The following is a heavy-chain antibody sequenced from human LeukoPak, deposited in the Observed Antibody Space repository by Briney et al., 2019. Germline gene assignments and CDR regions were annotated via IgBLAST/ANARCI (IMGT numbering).Heavy chain of an antibody. D-gene: IGHD4-17*01. CDR2: IIPIFGTA. CDR1: GGTFSSYA. V-gene: IGHV1-69*13. CDR3: ARSPYGDYGIYWNYFDY. J-gene: IGHJ4*02. Sequence: SVKVSCKASGGTFSSYAISWVRQAPGQGLEWMGGIIPIFGTANYAQKFQGRVTITADESTSTAYMELSSLRSEDTAVYYCARSPYGDYGIYWNYFDYWGQGTLVTVSS.